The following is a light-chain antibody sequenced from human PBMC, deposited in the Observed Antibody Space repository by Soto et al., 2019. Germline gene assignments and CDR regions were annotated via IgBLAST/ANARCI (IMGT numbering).Light chain of an antibody. CDR3: SSFRGGGTRVL. Sequence: QSVLTQPASVSGSPGQSITISCTGTSSDIGGYNYVSWYQQYPGKAPNLIIYEVTQRPSGISYRFSGSKSGNTASLTISGLQVEDEADYYCSSFRGGGTRVLFGGGTKLTVL. J-gene: IGLJ2*01. CDR2: EVT. V-gene: IGLV2-14*01. CDR1: SSDIGGYNY.